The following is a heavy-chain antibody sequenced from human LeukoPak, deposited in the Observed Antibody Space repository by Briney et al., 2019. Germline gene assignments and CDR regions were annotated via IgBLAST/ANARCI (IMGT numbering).Heavy chain of an antibody. CDR1: GGSFSGYY. J-gene: IGHJ5*02. CDR3: ARGPTYYDFRSGYYH. Sequence: PSETLSLTCAVYGGSFSGYYWSWIRQPPGKGLEWIGEINHSGSTNYNPSLKSRVTISVDTSKNQFSLKLSPVTAADTAVYYCARGPTYYDFRSGYYHWGQGTLVTVSS. D-gene: IGHD3-3*01. CDR2: INHSGST. V-gene: IGHV4-34*01.